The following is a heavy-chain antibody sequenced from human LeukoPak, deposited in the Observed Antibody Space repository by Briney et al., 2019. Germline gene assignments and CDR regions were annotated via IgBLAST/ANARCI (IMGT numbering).Heavy chain of an antibody. V-gene: IGHV4-34*01. J-gene: IGHJ3*02. Sequence: SETLSLTCAVYGGSFSGYYWSWIRQPPGKGLEWIGEINHSGSTNYNPSLKSRVTISVDTSKNQFSLKLSSVTAADTAVYYCARAWYYDILTGYPMAFDIWGQGTMVTVSS. CDR1: GGSFSGYY. CDR2: INHSGST. CDR3: ARAWYYDILTGYPMAFDI. D-gene: IGHD3-9*01.